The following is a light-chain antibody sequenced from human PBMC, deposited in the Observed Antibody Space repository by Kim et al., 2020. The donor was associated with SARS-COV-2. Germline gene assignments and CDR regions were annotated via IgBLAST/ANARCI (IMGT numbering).Light chain of an antibody. J-gene: IGLJ1*01. CDR1: SSDVGGYTL. Sequence: QSALTQPASVSGSPGQSITISCTGTSSDVGGYTLVSWFQQHPGKAPKLIIYEVTKRPSGVSDRFSGSKSGNTASPTISGLQAEDEADYYCCSYAGSGTFVFGIGTKVTVL. CDR3: CSYAGSGTFV. CDR2: EVT. V-gene: IGLV2-23*02.